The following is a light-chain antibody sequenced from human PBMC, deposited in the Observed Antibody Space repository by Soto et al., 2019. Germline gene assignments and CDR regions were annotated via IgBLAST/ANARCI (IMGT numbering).Light chain of an antibody. CDR2: EVT. CDR1: SSDVGGLNY. J-gene: IGLJ3*02. V-gene: IGLV2-14*01. Sequence: QSDLTQPASVSGSPGQSITISCTGTSSDVGGLNYVSWYQHHPGNAPKLLIYEVTHRPSGVSDRFSGSKSDNTPSLTVSGLQAEDDSDYYCSSYTTSSPWVFGGGTKLTVL. CDR3: SSYTTSSPWV.